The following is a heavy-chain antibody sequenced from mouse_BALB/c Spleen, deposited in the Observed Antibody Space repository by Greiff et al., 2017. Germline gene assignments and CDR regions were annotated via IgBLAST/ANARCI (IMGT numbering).Heavy chain of an antibody. CDR3: TSNWDEDFDV. CDR2: IYPGSGST. D-gene: IGHD4-1*02. CDR1: GYTFTSYW. V-gene: IGHV1S22*01. Sequence: LQQPGSELVRPGASVKLSCKASGYTFTSYWMHWVKQRHGQGLEWIGNIYPGSGSTNYDEKFKSKATLTVDTSSSTAYMQLSSLTSEDSAVYYCTSNWDEDFDVWGAGTTVTVSS. J-gene: IGHJ1*01.